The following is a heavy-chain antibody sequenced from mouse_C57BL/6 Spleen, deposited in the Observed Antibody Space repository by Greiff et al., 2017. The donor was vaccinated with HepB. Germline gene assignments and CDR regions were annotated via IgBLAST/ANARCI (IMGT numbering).Heavy chain of an antibody. V-gene: IGHV1-81*01. CDR2: IYPRSGNT. J-gene: IGHJ2*01. D-gene: IGHD2-4*01. CDR1: GYTFTSYG. CDR3: AREDVLGIYDYDGNYFDY. Sequence: QVQLQQSGAELARPGASVKLSCKASGYTFTSYGISWVKQRTGQGLEWIGEIYPRSGNTYYNEKFKGKATLTADKSSSTAYMELRSLTSEDSAVYFCAREDVLGIYDYDGNYFDYWGQGTTLTVSS.